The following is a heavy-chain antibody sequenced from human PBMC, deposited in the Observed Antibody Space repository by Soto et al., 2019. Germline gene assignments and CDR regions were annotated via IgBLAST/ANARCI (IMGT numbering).Heavy chain of an antibody. CDR2: TNTGGTT. D-gene: IGHD1-26*01. Sequence: EVQVLATGGGLIQPGGSLRLSSAASGFTVNSNYMSWVRQAPGEGLQWVSITNTGGTTYYADSVKGRFTVSRDNSKNTRYLQMNSLRAEDTAVYYCAKGDGFILAVWGQGTTVSVSS. V-gene: IGHV3-53*02. J-gene: IGHJ6*02. CDR1: GFTVNSNY. CDR3: AKGDGFILAV.